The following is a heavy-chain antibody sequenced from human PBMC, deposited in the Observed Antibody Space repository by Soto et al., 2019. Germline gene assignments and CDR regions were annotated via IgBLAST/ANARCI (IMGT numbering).Heavy chain of an antibody. CDR2: IIPIFGTA. CDR3: AREGHGDPRGGWFDP. J-gene: IGHJ5*02. V-gene: IGHV1-69*12. CDR1: GGTFSSYA. Sequence: QVQLVQSGAEVKKPGSSVKVSCKASGGTFSSYAISWVRQAPGQGLEWMGGIIPIFGTANYAQKFQGRVKINADESHRKAYMGLSRLRSEDTAVYYCAREGHGDPRGGWFDPWGQGTLVTVSS. D-gene: IGHD4-17*01.